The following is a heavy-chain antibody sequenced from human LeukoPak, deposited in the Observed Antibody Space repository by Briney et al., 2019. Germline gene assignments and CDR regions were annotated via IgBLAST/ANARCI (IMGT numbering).Heavy chain of an antibody. V-gene: IGHV3-48*02. CDR3: ARNHFEDY. D-gene: IGHD3-9*01. CDR2: ISTTTSTI. Sequence: GGSLRLSCAASGFTFSSYVMNWVRQAPGKGLEWVSYISTTTSTIYYADSVKGRFTISRVNAKNSLYLQMNSLRDEDTAVYYCARNHFEDYWGQGTLVTVSS. CDR1: GFTFSSYV. J-gene: IGHJ4*02.